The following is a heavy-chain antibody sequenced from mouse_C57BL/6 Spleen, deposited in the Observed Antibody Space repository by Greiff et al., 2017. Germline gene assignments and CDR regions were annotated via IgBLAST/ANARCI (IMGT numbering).Heavy chain of an antibody. CDR2: IDPGSGNT. CDR1: GYTFTDYY. J-gene: IGHJ1*03. CDR3: ARLHYGNYEDFDV. Sequence: VQLQQSGAELVRPGASVKLSCKASGYTFTDYYINWVKQRPGQGLEWIARIDPGSGNTYYNEKLKGKATLTAEKSSSTAYMQLSSLTSEDSAVYFCARLHYGNYEDFDVWGTGTTVTVSS. D-gene: IGHD2-1*01. V-gene: IGHV1-76*01.